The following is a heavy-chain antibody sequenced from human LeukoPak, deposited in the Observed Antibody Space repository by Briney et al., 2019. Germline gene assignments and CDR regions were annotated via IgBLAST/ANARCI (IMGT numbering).Heavy chain of an antibody. D-gene: IGHD2-21*02. V-gene: IGHV1-18*01. J-gene: IGHJ2*01. CDR1: GYTFTSYG. Sequence: ASVNVSCKASGYTFTSYGISWVRQAPGQGLEWMGWISAYNGNTNYAQKLQGRVTMTTDTSTSTAYMELRSLRSDDTAVYYCARAYCGGDCYSYHGPQMMENWYFDLWGRGTLVTVSS. CDR2: ISAYNGNT. CDR3: ARAYCGGDCYSYHGPQMMENWYFDL.